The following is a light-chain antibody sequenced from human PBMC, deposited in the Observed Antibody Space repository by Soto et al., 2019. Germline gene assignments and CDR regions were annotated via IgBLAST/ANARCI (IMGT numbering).Light chain of an antibody. Sequence: EIVLTQSPGTLSLSPGERATLSCRASQSVSSSYLAWYQQKPGQAPRLLIYGASSRATGIPDRFSVSGSGTDFTLTISRLEPEDFAVYYCQRYGSSPPYTFGQGTKLELK. CDR1: QSVSSSY. V-gene: IGKV3-20*01. J-gene: IGKJ2*01. CDR2: GAS. CDR3: QRYGSSPPYT.